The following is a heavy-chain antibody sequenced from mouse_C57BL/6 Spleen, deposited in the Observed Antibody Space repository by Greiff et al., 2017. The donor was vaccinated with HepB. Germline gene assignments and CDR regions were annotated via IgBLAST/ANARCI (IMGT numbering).Heavy chain of an antibody. CDR2: IYPGSGST. CDR3: ARGYGNYVDWYFDV. V-gene: IGHV1-55*01. D-gene: IGHD2-1*01. CDR1: GYTFTSYW. J-gene: IGHJ1*03. Sequence: VQLQQSGAELVKPGASVKMSCKASGYTFTSYWITWVKQRPGQGLEWIGDIYPGSGSTNYNEKFKSKATLTVDTSSSTAYMQLSSLTSEDSAVYYCARGYGNYVDWYFDVWGTGTTVTVSS.